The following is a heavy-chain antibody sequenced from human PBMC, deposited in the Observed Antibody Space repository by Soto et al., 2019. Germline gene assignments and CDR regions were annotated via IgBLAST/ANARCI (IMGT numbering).Heavy chain of an antibody. CDR1: GGSLTRGGYY. V-gene: IGHV4-31*03. CDR3: ARDPAP. CDR2: IYNSGTT. J-gene: IGHJ5*02. Sequence: QVQLQESGPGLVKPSETLSLTCTVSGGSLTRGGYYWSWLRQHPGKGLEWIGYIYNSGTTYYNPSLKSRVTISVDTSKNQFSLKLTSVTAADTAVYYCARDPAPWGQGTLVTVSS.